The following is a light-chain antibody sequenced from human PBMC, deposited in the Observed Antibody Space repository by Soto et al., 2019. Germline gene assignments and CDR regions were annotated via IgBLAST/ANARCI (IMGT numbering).Light chain of an antibody. Sequence: AIQLTQSPSSLSASVGDRVTITCRASQGISSALAWYQQKPGKATKLLIYDASSLESGVPSRFSGSGSGTDFTLTISSLQPEDFATYYCQQFNSYHQTFGQGTKVDIK. CDR2: DAS. J-gene: IGKJ1*01. CDR3: QQFNSYHQT. CDR1: QGISSA. V-gene: IGKV1-13*02.